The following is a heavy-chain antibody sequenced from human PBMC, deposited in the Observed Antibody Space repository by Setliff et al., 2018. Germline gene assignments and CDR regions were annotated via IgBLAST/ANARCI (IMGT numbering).Heavy chain of an antibody. D-gene: IGHD4-17*01. V-gene: IGHV4-38-2*02. CDR3: AGGRRYDYGWDFDY. Sequence: PSETLSLTCTVSGYSISSGYIWGWIRQPPGKGLEWVGNIGHTGSINYNPSLRSRVTISLDTSKNQFSPKLTSVTAADTAVYYCAGGRRYDYGWDFDYWGQGTLVTVSS. CDR1: GYSISSGYI. CDR2: IGHTGSI. J-gene: IGHJ4*02.